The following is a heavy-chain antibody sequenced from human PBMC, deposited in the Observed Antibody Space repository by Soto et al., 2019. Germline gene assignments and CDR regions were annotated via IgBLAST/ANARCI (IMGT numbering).Heavy chain of an antibody. D-gene: IGHD1-1*01. CDR1: GYTFTSYG. V-gene: IGHV1-18*01. CDR2: ISAHNGKT. Sequence: QVHLVQSGAEVKKPGASVKVSCKGSGYTFTSYGITWVRQAPGQGLEWMGWISAHNGKTDFAQKLQGRVTVLRDTSTSTAYMELRSLRSDATAVYYCARGRYGDYWGQGARVTVSS. CDR3: ARGRYGDY. J-gene: IGHJ4*02.